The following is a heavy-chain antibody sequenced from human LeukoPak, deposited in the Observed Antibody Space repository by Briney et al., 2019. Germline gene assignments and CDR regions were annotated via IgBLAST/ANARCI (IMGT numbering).Heavy chain of an antibody. Sequence: SETLSLTCTVSGGSISSGSYYWSSIRQPAGKGMEWIGRIYTSGSTNYNPSLKSRVIISVDTSKNQFSLKLSSVTAADTAVYYCARARDDYYASSEDYWGQGTLVTVSS. CDR1: GGSISSGSYY. CDR2: IYTSGST. J-gene: IGHJ4*02. V-gene: IGHV4-61*02. CDR3: ARARDDYYASSEDY. D-gene: IGHD3-22*01.